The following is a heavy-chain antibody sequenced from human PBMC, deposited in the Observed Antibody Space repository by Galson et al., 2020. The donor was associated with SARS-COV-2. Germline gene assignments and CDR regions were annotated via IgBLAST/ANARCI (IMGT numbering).Heavy chain of an antibody. CDR2: IYHSGST. V-gene: IGHV4-38-2*02. CDR1: GYSISSGYY. CDR3: AKTYYYGSGGDRCYFDY. Sequence: SETLSLTCTVSGYSISSGYYWGWIRQPPGKGLEWIGSIYHSGSTYYNPSLKSRVTISVDTSKNQFSLKLSIVTAADTAVYYCAKTYYYGSGGDRCYFDYWGQGTLVTVSS. D-gene: IGHD3-10*01. J-gene: IGHJ4*02.